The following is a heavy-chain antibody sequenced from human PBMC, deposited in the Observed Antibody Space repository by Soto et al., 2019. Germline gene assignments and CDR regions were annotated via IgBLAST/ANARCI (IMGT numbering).Heavy chain of an antibody. D-gene: IGHD6-13*01. CDR3: AGRGSSWYPSPDY. CDR1: GFTFSSYA. V-gene: IGHV3-23*01. Sequence: GGSLRLSCAACGFTFSSYAMSWVRQAPGKGLEWVSAISGSGGSTYYADSVKGRFTISRDNSKNTLYLQMNSLRAEDTAVYYCAGRGSSWYPSPDYWGQGTLVTVSS. J-gene: IGHJ4*02. CDR2: ISGSGGST.